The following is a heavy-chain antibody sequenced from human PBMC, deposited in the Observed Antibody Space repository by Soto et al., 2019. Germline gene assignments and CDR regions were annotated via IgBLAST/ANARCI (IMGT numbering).Heavy chain of an antibody. CDR2: IYYSGST. Sequence: PSETLSLTCTVSGGSISSGDYYWSWIRQPPGKGLEWIGYIYYSGSTYYNPSLKSRVTISVDTSKNQFSLKLSSVTAADTAVYYCGRGYGYDSSGYYPAGTIPGWFDPWGQGTLVTVSS. D-gene: IGHD3-22*01. V-gene: IGHV4-30-4*01. CDR3: GRGYGYDSSGYYPAGTIPGWFDP. CDR1: GGSISSGDYY. J-gene: IGHJ5*02.